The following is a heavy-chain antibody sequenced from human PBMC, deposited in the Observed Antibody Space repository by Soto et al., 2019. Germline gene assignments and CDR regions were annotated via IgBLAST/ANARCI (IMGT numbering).Heavy chain of an antibody. CDR3: AKNPENYYYGMDV. CDR2: IIPIFGTA. Sequence: SVKVSCKASGGTFSSYTISWVRQAPGQGLEWMGGIIPIFGTANYAQKFQGRVTITADESTSTAYMELSSLRSEDTAVYYCAKNPENYYYGMDVWGQGTTVTVSS. J-gene: IGHJ6*02. V-gene: IGHV1-69*13. CDR1: GGTFSSYT.